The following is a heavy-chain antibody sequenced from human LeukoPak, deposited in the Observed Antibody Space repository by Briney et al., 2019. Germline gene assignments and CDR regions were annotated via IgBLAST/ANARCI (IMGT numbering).Heavy chain of an antibody. CDR2: ISYDGSNK. Sequence: GGSLRLSCAASGFTFSRHWMTWVRQAPGKGLEWVAVISYDGSNKYYADSVKGRFTISRDNSKNTLYLQMNSLRAEDTAVYYCASEGHDAFDIWGQGTMVTVSS. V-gene: IGHV3-30-3*01. D-gene: IGHD3-10*01. CDR3: ASEGHDAFDI. J-gene: IGHJ3*02. CDR1: GFTFSRHW.